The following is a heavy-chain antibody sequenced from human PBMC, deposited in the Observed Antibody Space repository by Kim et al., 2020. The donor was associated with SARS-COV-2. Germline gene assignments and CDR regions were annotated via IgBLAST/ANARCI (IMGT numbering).Heavy chain of an antibody. V-gene: IGHV1-46*01. Sequence: ASVKVSCKASGYTFTSYYMHWVRQAPGQGLEWMGIITPSGGSTSYAQKFQGRVTMTRDTSTSTVYMELSSLRSEDTAVYYCARAPDSGITIVRGVIRSYYYYGMDVWGQGTTVTVSS. J-gene: IGHJ6*02. CDR3: ARAPDSGITIVRGVIRSYYYYGMDV. D-gene: IGHD3-10*01. CDR1: GYTFTSYY. CDR2: ITPSGGST.